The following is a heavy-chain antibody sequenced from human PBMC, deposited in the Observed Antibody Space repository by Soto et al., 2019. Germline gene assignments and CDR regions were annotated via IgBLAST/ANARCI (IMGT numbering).Heavy chain of an antibody. V-gene: IGHV3-48*04. D-gene: IGHD4-4*01. CDR3: ARTVEGHFDY. J-gene: IGHJ4*02. Sequence: EVQLVESGGGLVQPGGSLRLSCAASGFTFSVYSMNWIRQAPGKGLQWVSDMTSDMKTIHYADSVKGRFTISRDNAKNLVYPQMTSLTAEDTAVYYCARTVEGHFDYWGQGALVTVSS. CDR2: MTSDMKTI. CDR1: GFTFSVYS.